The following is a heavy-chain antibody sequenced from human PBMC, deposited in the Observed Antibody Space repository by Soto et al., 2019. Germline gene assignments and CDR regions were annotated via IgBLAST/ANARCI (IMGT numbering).Heavy chain of an antibody. CDR1: GYTFTNHA. V-gene: IGHV1-3*01. J-gene: IGHJ4*02. D-gene: IGHD3-10*01. CDR2: INAGKGDT. Sequence: ASVKVSCKASGYTFTNHAIHWVRQAPGQGLEWMGWINAGKGDTKYPQRFQGRFTISRDISKNTVYLQMNSLRAEDTAVYFCARRALSHAFVDFWGQGTLVTVSS. CDR3: ARRALSHAFVDF.